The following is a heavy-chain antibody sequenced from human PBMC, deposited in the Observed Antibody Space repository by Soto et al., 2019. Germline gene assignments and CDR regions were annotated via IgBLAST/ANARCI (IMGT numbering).Heavy chain of an antibody. CDR3: ARDGDYFGSGSPPLLSK. J-gene: IGHJ4*02. D-gene: IGHD3-10*01. V-gene: IGHV4-31*03. CDR2: IYYSGST. Sequence: QVQLQESGPGLVKPSQTLSLTCTVSGGSITSGGYCWTWIRQHPVKGLEWMGHIYYSGSTSYNPSLQSRVTISIGTSENQFSLKLTSVTAADTAVYYCARDGDYFGSGSPPLLSKWGQGTLVTVSS. CDR1: GGSITSGGYC.